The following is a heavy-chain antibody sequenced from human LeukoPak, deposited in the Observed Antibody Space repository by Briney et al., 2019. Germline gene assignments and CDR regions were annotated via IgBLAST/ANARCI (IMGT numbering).Heavy chain of an antibody. V-gene: IGHV4-59*12. CDR3: ARRGNSSDYFYFDY. CDR1: GGSISSYY. Sequence: SETLSLTCTVSGGSISSYYWSWIRQPPGKGLEWIGYMYYSGSTNYNPSLKSRVTISVDTSKNQFSLKLSSVTAADTAVYYCARRGNSSDYFYFDYWGRGTLVTVSS. J-gene: IGHJ4*02. D-gene: IGHD6-19*01. CDR2: MYYSGST.